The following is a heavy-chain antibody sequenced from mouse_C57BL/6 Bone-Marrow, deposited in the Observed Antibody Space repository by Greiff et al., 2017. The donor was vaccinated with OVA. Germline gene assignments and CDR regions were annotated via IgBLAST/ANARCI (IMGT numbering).Heavy chain of an antibody. CDR3: TPFYDYLDF. V-gene: IGHV6-3*01. Sequence: EVMLVESGGGLVQPGGSMKLSCVASGFTFSNYWMNWVRQSPEQGLEWVAQIRFKSDNYATHYAESVKGTFTISRDDSKRRVYLQMNNLRAEDTGIYYCTPFYDYLDFWGQGTTLTVSS. J-gene: IGHJ2*01. CDR2: IRFKSDNYAT. D-gene: IGHD2-3*01. CDR1: GFTFSNYW.